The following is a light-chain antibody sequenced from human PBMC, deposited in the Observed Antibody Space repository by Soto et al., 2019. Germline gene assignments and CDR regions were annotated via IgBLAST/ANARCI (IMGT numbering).Light chain of an antibody. CDR2: EVS. CDR3: SSYAGSNNPVV. V-gene: IGLV2-8*01. Sequence: QSARTQPPSASGSPGQSVPISCTETTSDVGGYNYVSWYQQHPGKAPKLMIYEVSKRPSGVPDRFSGSKSGNTASLTVSGLQAEDEADYYCSSYAGSNNPVVFGGGTQLTVL. J-gene: IGLJ2*01. CDR1: TSDVGGYNY.